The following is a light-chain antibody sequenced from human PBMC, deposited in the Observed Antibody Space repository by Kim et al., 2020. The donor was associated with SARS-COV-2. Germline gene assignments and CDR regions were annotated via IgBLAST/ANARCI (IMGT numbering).Light chain of an antibody. CDR2: DAS. V-gene: IGKV3-11*01. CDR3: QQRNNWPAAVT. J-gene: IGKJ4*01. CDR1: QSIRIY. Sequence: PWESATLSCRASQSIRIYFAWYQQKPCQAPRLLIYDASNRDTGIPDRFSGSASGTDFTLTIISLEPEDFAIYYCQQRNNWPAAVTFGGGTKVDIK.